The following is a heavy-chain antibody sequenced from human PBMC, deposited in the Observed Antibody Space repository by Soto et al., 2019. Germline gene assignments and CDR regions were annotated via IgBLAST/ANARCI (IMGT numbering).Heavy chain of an antibody. D-gene: IGHD3-3*01. Sequence: QVQLQESGPGLVKPSQTLSLTCTVPGGSISSGDYYWSWIRQPPGKGLEWIGYIYYSGRTNYNPSLSSRVTISVDTSKKQFSLNLSSVTAADTAVYYCAIIVESDYTIDFDLWGRGTLVTVSS. CDR1: GGSISSGDYY. V-gene: IGHV4-30-4*01. J-gene: IGHJ2*01. CDR3: AIIVESDYTIDFDL. CDR2: IYYSGRT.